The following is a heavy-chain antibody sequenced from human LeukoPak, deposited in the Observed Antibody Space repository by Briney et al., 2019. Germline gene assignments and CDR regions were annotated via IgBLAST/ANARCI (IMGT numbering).Heavy chain of an antibody. V-gene: IGHV4-59*13. J-gene: IGHJ5*02. CDR3: ARASRGGSPLVWFDP. CDR1: RGSISGYY. D-gene: IGHD1-26*01. CDR2: IYYSGST. Sequence: SETLSLTCTVSRGSISGYYWSWIRQPPGKGLEWIGYIYYSGSTNYNPSLKSRVTISVDTSKNQFSLKLSSVTAADTAVYYCARASRGGSPLVWFDPWGQGTLVTVSS.